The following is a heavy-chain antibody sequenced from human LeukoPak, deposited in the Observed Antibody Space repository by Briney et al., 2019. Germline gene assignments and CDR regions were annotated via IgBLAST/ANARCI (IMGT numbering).Heavy chain of an antibody. Sequence: GGSLRLSCAASGFTFSSYSMNWVRQAPGKGLEWVSAISGSGGSTYYADSVKGRFTISRDNSKNTLYLQTNSLRAEDTAVYYCAKEGPVGGWPHDYWGQGTLVTVSS. CDR1: GFTFSSYS. V-gene: IGHV3-23*01. CDR3: AKEGPVGGWPHDY. J-gene: IGHJ4*02. CDR2: ISGSGGST.